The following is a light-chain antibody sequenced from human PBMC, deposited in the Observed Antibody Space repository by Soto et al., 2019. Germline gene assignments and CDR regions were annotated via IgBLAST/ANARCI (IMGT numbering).Light chain of an antibody. CDR3: QSYDSSLSGSVV. J-gene: IGLJ2*01. CDR2: NNI. Sequence: QSALTQPPSVSGAPGQRVTISCTGNRSNIGAHYDVHWYQQLPGTVPKLLIHNNINRPSGVPDRFSGSKSGTSASLAITGLQAEDEADYYCQSYDSSLSGSVVFGGGTKLTV. V-gene: IGLV1-40*01. CDR1: RSNIGAHYD.